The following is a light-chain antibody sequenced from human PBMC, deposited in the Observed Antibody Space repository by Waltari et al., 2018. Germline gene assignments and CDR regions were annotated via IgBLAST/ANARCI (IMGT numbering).Light chain of an antibody. J-gene: IGLJ3*02. CDR2: DVS. CDR3: SSYISSSTLEV. CDR1: SRDVGGHNY. V-gene: IGLV2-14*03. Sequence: QSALTLPASVSGSPGQSITISGTGTSRDVGGHNYVSRYQQPPGKAPKLMIFDVSNRPSGVSNRFSGSKSGNTASLTISGLQAEDEADYYCSSYISSSTLEVFGGGTRLTVL.